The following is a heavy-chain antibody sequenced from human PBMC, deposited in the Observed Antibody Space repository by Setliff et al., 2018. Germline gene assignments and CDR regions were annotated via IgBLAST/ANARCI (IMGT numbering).Heavy chain of an antibody. J-gene: IGHJ6*02. CDR2: IYYSGST. D-gene: IGHD3-3*01. Sequence: SETLSLTCAVSGYSISSGYYWGWIRQPPGKGLEWIGYIYYSGSTYYNPSLKSRVTISVDTSKNQFSLKLSSVTAADTAVYYCARVRACVCGELQFLGWEGDNYGMDVWGQGTTVTVSS. V-gene: IGHV4-38-2*01. CDR3: ARVRACVCGELQFLGWEGDNYGMDV. CDR1: GYSISSGYY.